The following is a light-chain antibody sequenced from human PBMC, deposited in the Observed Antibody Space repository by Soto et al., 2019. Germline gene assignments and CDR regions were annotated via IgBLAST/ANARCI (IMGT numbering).Light chain of an antibody. CDR1: RGISSF. CDR3: QQLNSYPIT. Sequence: DIQMTQSPSSLSASVGDRVTITCRASRGISSFLAWYQLKPGKAPKLLIYKASSLESGVPSRFSGSGSGTEFTLTISSLQPDDFATYYCQQLNSYPITFGQGTRLEIK. J-gene: IGKJ5*01. CDR2: KAS. V-gene: IGKV1-9*01.